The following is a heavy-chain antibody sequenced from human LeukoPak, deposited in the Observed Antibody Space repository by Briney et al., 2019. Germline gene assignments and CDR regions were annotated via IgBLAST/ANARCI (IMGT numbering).Heavy chain of an antibody. CDR3: ARGQRRLQDY. Sequence: SETLSLTCTVSGGSISSYYWSWIRQPPGKGLEWIGYIYYGGSTNYNPSLKSRVTISVDTSKNQFSLKLSSVTAADTAVYYCARGQRRLQDYWGQGTLVTVSS. J-gene: IGHJ4*02. CDR1: GGSISSYY. V-gene: IGHV4-59*08. CDR2: IYYGGST.